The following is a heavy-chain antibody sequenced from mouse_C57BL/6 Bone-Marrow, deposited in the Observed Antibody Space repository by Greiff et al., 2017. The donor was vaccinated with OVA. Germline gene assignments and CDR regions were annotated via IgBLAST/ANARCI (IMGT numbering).Heavy chain of an antibody. D-gene: IGHD1-1*01. CDR1: GYTFTSYW. CDR3: AREDDGSTYWYFDV. J-gene: IGHJ1*03. CDR2: IYPGSGST. V-gene: IGHV1-55*01. Sequence: QVQLQQPGAELVKPGASVKMSCKASGYTFTSYWITWVKQRPGQGLEWIGDIYPGSGSTNYNEKFKSKATLTVDTSSSTAYMQLSSLTSEDSAGYYCAREDDGSTYWYFDVWGTGTTVTVSS.